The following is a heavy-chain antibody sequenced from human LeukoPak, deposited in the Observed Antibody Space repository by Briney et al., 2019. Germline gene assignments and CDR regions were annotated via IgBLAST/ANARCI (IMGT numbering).Heavy chain of an antibody. CDR1: GFSFSSYG. Sequence: PGGSLRLSCEASGFSFSSYGMSWVRQAPGEGLEWVSGFSASDGSRYYADSVKGRFTISRDNSKNTLYLQMNSLRAEDTAVYYCARGNDFWSGYYTLYYYYMDVWGKGTTVTVSS. CDR2: FSASDGSR. D-gene: IGHD3-3*01. V-gene: IGHV3-23*01. CDR3: ARGNDFWSGYYTLYYYYMDV. J-gene: IGHJ6*03.